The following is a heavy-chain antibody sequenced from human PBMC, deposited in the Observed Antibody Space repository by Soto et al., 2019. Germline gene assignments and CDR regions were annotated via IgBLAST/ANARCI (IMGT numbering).Heavy chain of an antibody. J-gene: IGHJ4*02. CDR2: ISAYNGNT. CDR3: ARAITMVRGVPRFLDY. CDR1: GYTFISYG. Sequence: QVQLVQSGAEVKKPGASVKVSCKASGYTFISYGISWVRQAPGQGLEGMGWISAYNGNTNYAQNLQGRVTMTTDTSTSTAYMELRSLRSDDTAVYYCARAITMVRGVPRFLDYWGQGTLVTVSS. D-gene: IGHD3-10*01. V-gene: IGHV1-18*01.